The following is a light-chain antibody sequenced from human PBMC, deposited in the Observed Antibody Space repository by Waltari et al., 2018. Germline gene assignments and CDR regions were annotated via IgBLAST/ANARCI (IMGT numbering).Light chain of an antibody. Sequence: QSVLTQPPSVSAAPGQTVTISCPGSSSNIGRYFVSWYQQLPGTAPRLLIYDNDKRPSGIPDRLSGSRAGTSAALGITGLQTGDEADYYCGTWDSSLGALVFGGGTRVIVL. V-gene: IGLV1-51*01. CDR3: GTWDSSLGALV. CDR1: SSNIGRYF. CDR2: DND. J-gene: IGLJ2*01.